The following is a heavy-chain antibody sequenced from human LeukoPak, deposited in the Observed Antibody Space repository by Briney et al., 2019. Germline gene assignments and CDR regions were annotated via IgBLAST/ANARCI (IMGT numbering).Heavy chain of an antibody. CDR2: INHSVST. D-gene: IGHD3-10*01. CDR1: VGSFSGYY. V-gene: IGHV4-34*01. CDR3: ARGGRHTGSFGY. J-gene: IGHJ4*02. Sequence: SETLSLTRVFYVGSFSGYYWSWIRQPPGRGREWIGEINHSVSTNYNPSLKSRVTISVDTSKNQFSLRLSSVTAADTAVYYCARGGRHTGSFGYWGQGTLVTVSS.